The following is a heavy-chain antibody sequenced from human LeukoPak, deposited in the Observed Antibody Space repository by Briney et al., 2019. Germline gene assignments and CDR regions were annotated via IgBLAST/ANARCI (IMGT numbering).Heavy chain of an antibody. D-gene: IGHD1/OR15-1a*01. CDR2: IYPNSSAT. CDR1: GYTFTGYY. J-gene: IGHJ6*03. Sequence: ASVKVSCKASGYTFTGYYMHWVRQAPGQGLEWMGWIYPNSSATNYAQNFRGRVTMTSGTSISTAYLELISLRSDDTAIYYCARSLYLGTSLPYYYYYYMDVWGKGTTVTVSS. CDR3: ARSLYLGTSLPYYYYYYMDV. V-gene: IGHV1-2*02.